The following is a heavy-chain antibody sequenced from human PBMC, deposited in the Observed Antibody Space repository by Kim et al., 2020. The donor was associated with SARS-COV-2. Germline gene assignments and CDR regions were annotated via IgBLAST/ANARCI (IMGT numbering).Heavy chain of an antibody. CDR3: ARVWDYGSGSYPHTYGMDV. J-gene: IGHJ6*02. D-gene: IGHD3-10*01. CDR1: GYTFTSYG. V-gene: IGHV1-18*01. CDR2: ISAYNGNT. Sequence: ASVKVSCKASGYTFTSYGISWVRQAPGQGLEWMGWISAYNGNTNYAQKLQGRVTMTTDTSTSTAYMELRSLRSDDTAVYYCARVWDYGSGSYPHTYGMDVWGQGTTVTVSS.